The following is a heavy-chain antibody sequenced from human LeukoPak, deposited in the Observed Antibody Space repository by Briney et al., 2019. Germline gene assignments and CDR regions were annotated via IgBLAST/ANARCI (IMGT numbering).Heavy chain of an antibody. Sequence: ASVKVSCKASGFTFTSYYMHWVRQAPGQGLEWMGIINPSGGSTTYAQKFQGRVTMARDTSTSTVYMELSSLRSEDTAVYYCARDTTDDMAYWGQGTLVTVSS. J-gene: IGHJ4*02. D-gene: IGHD1-1*01. CDR2: INPSGGST. CDR1: GFTFTSYY. CDR3: ARDTTDDMAY. V-gene: IGHV1-46*01.